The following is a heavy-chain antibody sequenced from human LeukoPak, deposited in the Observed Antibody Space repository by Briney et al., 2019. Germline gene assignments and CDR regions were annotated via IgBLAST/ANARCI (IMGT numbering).Heavy chain of an antibody. CDR1: GGSFSGYY. D-gene: IGHD3-3*01. CDR2: INHSGST. J-gene: IGHJ4*02. V-gene: IGHV4-34*01. CDR3: ARRPANDFWSGFHIDY. Sequence: SETLSLTCAVYGGSFSGYYWSWIRQPPGKGLEWIGEINHSGSTNYNPSLKSRVTISVDTSKNQFSLKLSSVTAADTAVYYCARRPANDFWSGFHIDYWGQGTLVTVSS.